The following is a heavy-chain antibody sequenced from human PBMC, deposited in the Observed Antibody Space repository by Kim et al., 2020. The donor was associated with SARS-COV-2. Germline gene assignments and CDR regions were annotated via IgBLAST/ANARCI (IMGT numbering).Heavy chain of an antibody. CDR3: ARLVYFNWFDP. V-gene: IGHV4-39*01. J-gene: IGHJ5*02. CDR1: GGSISSSSYY. CDR2: IYYSGST. Sequence: SETLSLTCTVSGGSISSSSYYWGWIRQPPGKGLEWIGSIYYSGSTYYNPSLKSRVTISVDTSKNQFSLKLSSVTAADTAVYYCARLVYFNWFDPWGQGTLVTVSS. D-gene: IGHD3-9*01.